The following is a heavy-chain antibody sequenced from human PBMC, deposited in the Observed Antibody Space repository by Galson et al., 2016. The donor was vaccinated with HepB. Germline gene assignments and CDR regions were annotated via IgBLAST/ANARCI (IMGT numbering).Heavy chain of an antibody. CDR3: AGGYFWFGEGLADY. CDR1: GFSFRSYW. Sequence: SLRLSCAVSGFSFRSYWMSWVRQAPGKGLEWVANIKPDGSEKYYVDSVKGRFSISRDNTQKSLYLQMNRLRAEDTAVYYCAGGYFWFGEGLADYWGQGTLVTVSS. CDR2: IKPDGSEK. V-gene: IGHV3-7*03. D-gene: IGHD3-10*01. J-gene: IGHJ4*02.